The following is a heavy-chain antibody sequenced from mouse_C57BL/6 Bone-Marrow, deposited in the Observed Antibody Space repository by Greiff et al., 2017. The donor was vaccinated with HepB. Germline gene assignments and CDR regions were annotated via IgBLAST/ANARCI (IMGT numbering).Heavy chain of an antibody. CDR1: GYTFTSYG. D-gene: IGHD1-1*01. Sequence: VQLQESGAELARPGASVKLSCKASGYTFTSYGISWVKQRTGQGLEWIGEIYPRSGNTYYNEKFKGKATLTADKSSSTAYMELRSLTSEDSAVYFCARGSSYAFAYWGQGTLVTVSA. J-gene: IGHJ3*01. CDR2: IYPRSGNT. V-gene: IGHV1-81*01. CDR3: ARGSSYAFAY.